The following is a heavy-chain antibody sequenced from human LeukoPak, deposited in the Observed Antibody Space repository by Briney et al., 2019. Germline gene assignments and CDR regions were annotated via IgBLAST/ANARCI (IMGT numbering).Heavy chain of an antibody. Sequence: SQTLSLTCTVSGGSISSGSYYWSWIRQPAGKGLEWIGRIYTSGSTNYNPSLKSRVTISVDTSKNQFSLKLSSVTAADTAVYYCAREFDYWGQGTLVTVSS. CDR1: GGSISSGSYY. CDR2: IYTSGST. V-gene: IGHV4-61*02. J-gene: IGHJ4*02. CDR3: AREFDY.